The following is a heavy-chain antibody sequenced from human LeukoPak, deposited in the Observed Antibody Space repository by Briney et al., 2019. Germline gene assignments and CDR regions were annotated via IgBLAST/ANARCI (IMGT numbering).Heavy chain of an antibody. CDR2: FDPEDGET. D-gene: IGHD2-15*01. V-gene: IGHV1-24*01. CDR1: GYTLTELS. CDR3: ATVAVVVVAATRDWFDP. J-gene: IGHJ5*02. Sequence: ASVKVSCKVSGYTLTELSMHWVRQAPGKGLEWMGGFDPEDGETIYAQKFQGRVTMTEDTSTDTAYMELSSLRSEDTAVYYCATVAVVVVAATRDWFDPWGQETLVTVSS.